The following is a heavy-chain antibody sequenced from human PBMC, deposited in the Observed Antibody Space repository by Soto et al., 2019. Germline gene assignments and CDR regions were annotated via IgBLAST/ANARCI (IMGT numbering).Heavy chain of an antibody. CDR1: GGSISSSNW. CDR3: ASLGDYYGSGSYYDYYYYYGMDV. D-gene: IGHD3-10*01. V-gene: IGHV4-4*02. J-gene: IGHJ6*02. CDR2: IYHSGST. Sequence: SETLSLTCAVSGGSISSSNWWSWVRQPPGKGLEWIGEIYHSGSTNYNPSLKSRVTISVDKSKNQFSLKLSSVTAADTAVYYCASLGDYYGSGSYYDYYYYYGMDVWGQGTTVT.